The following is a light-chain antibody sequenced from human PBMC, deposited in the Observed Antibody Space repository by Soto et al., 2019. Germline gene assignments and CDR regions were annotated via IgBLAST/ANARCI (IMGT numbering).Light chain of an antibody. Sequence: QSVLTQPPSVSGAPGQRVTISCTGSGSNLGADYDVHWYQQHPGKAPKLMIYDVTSRPSGVSYRFSGSKSGNTASLTISGLQAEDEDDYYCSSYTPSSSYVFGTGTKVTVL. J-gene: IGLJ1*01. CDR2: DVT. CDR1: GSNLGADYD. V-gene: IGLV1-40*01. CDR3: SSYTPSSSYV.